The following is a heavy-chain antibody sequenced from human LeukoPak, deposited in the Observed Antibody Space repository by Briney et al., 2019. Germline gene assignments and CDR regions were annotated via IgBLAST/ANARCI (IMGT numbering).Heavy chain of an antibody. V-gene: IGHV3-33*01. CDR2: IWYDGSNK. CDR1: GFTFNSYG. Sequence: GGSLRLSCAVSGFTFNSYGMHWVRQAPGKGLEWVAVIWYDGSNKYYADSVKGRFTITRDNFKNTLYLQTNSLRAEDTAVYYCARYSSGWSLDYWGQGTLVTVSS. CDR3: ARYSSGWSLDY. D-gene: IGHD6-19*01. J-gene: IGHJ4*02.